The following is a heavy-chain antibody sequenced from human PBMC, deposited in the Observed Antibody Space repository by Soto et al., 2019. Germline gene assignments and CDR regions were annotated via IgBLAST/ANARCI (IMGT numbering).Heavy chain of an antibody. CDR1: GYTFTSYG. Sequence: GASVKVSCKASGYTFTSYGISWVRQAPGQGLEWMGWISAYNGNTNYAQKLQGRVTMTTDTSTSTAYVELRSLRSDDTAVYYCARDTYYYDSSGYYQSWGQGTLVTVSS. CDR2: ISAYNGNT. CDR3: ARDTYYYDSSGYYQS. D-gene: IGHD3-22*01. V-gene: IGHV1-18*01. J-gene: IGHJ4*02.